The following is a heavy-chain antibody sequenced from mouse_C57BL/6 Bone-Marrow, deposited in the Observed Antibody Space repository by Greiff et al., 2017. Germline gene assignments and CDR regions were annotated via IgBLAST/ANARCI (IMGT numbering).Heavy chain of an antibody. J-gene: IGHJ3*01. Sequence: EVKLMESGGGLVQPGGSLKLSCAASGFTFSDYYMYWVRQTPEKRLEWVAYISNGGGSTYYPDTVKGRFTISRDNAKNTLYLQMSRLKSEDTAMYYCARHGLLRSAWFAYWGQGTLVTVSA. V-gene: IGHV5-12*01. CDR2: ISNGGGST. CDR1: GFTFSDYY. D-gene: IGHD1-1*01. CDR3: ARHGLLRSAWFAY.